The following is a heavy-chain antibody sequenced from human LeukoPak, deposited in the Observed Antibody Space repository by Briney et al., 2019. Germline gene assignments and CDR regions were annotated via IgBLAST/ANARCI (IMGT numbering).Heavy chain of an antibody. V-gene: IGHV3-64*04. Sequence: GGSLRLSCSASGFTFSSYAMHWVRQAPGKGLEYVSAISSNGGSTYYADSVKGRFTISRDNAENTLYLQMNSLRAEDTAVYFCARGNAHAFDIWGQGTMVTVSS. CDR2: ISSNGGST. CDR3: ARGNAHAFDI. J-gene: IGHJ3*02. CDR1: GFTFSSYA. D-gene: IGHD1-1*01.